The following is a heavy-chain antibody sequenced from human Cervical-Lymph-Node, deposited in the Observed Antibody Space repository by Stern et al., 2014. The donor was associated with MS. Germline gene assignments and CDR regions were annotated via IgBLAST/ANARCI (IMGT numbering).Heavy chain of an antibody. J-gene: IGHJ4*02. D-gene: IGHD6-13*01. CDR1: GFTFSNSY. CDR2: ISPTGDTK. CDR3: ARERGASSWHDY. Sequence: QVQLVQSGGGLVKPGGSLRLSCAASGFTFSNSYMTWIRQAPGKGLEWISYISPTGDTKYYADSVKGRFTISRDNAQHSLYLQMNSLRAEDTAVYYCARERGASSWHDYWGQGTLVTVSS. V-gene: IGHV3-11*01.